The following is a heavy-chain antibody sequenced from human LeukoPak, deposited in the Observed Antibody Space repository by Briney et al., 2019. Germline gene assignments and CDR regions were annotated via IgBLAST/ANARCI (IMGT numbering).Heavy chain of an antibody. J-gene: IGHJ6*03. V-gene: IGHV3-48*01. Sequence: GGSLRLSCVASGFTFSTNNMNWVRQAPGKGLEWISYISSSSSTIFYADFVKGRFTISRDNAKNSLFLQMSSLRAEDSAVYYCARGRYMDVWGKGTTVTVSS. CDR3: ARGRYMDV. CDR1: GFTFSTNN. CDR2: ISSSSSTI.